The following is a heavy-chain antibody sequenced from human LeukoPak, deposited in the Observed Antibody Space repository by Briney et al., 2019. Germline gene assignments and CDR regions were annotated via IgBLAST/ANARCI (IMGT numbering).Heavy chain of an antibody. D-gene: IGHD2-15*01. J-gene: IGHJ6*02. CDR1: GFTFSSYA. V-gene: IGHV3-30-3*01. CDR2: ISYDGSNK. CDR3: AKDYCSCGSCYPFDYYYHYRMDL. Sequence: GRSLRLSCAASGFTFSSYAMHWVRQAPGKGLEWVAVISYDGSNKYYADSVRGRFTISRDNSKNTLYLQMNSLRAEDTAVYYCAKDYCSCGSCYPFDYYYHYRMDLRGQGT.